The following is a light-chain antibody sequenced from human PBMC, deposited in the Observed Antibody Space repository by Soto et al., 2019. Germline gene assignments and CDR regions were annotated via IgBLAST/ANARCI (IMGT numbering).Light chain of an antibody. Sequence: QSVLAQPPSVSGAPGQRVTIFCIGSSSYIGTGYDVHWYQQLPGTAPKLLIYGNNNRPSGVPDRFSGSKSGTSASLAITGLQAEDEADYYCQSYDSSLSVYVFGTGTKVTVL. CDR1: SSYIGTGYD. CDR2: GNN. J-gene: IGLJ1*01. V-gene: IGLV1-40*01. CDR3: QSYDSSLSVYV.